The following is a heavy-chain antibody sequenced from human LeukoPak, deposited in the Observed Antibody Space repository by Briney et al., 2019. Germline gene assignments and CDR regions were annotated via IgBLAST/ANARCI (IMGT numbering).Heavy chain of an antibody. CDR1: GFNFSNYA. CDR3: AKDRNSVGSSCNY. CDR2: ISGSGDST. V-gene: IGHV3-23*01. D-gene: IGHD6-6*01. J-gene: IGHJ4*02. Sequence: GGSLRLSYAASGFNFSNYAMTWVRQAPGKGLEWVSGISGSGDSTNYADSVRGRFTISRDNSKNTLHLQMNSLRAEDTAVYYCAKDRNSVGSSCNYWGQGTLVTVSS.